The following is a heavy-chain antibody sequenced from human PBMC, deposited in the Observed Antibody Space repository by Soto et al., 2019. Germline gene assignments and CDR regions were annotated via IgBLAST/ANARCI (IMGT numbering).Heavy chain of an antibody. D-gene: IGHD3-3*01. V-gene: IGHV3-11*04. CDR2: IDSSGSTI. J-gene: IGHJ4*02. Sequence: GGSLRLSCAASGFTFSDSFMSWIRQAPGKGLEWVSYIDSSGSTIYNADSVKGRFTISRDNSKNTLYLQMNSLRAEDTAVYYCARGGPGFWSGYPQSGTANDYWGQGTLVTVSS. CDR3: ARGGPGFWSGYPQSGTANDY. CDR1: GFTFSDSF.